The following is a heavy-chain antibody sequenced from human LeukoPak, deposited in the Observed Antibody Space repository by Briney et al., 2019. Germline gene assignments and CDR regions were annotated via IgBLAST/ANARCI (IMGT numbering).Heavy chain of an antibody. D-gene: IGHD3-16*01. J-gene: IGHJ4*02. CDR1: GGTFSSYA. V-gene: IGHV1-69*04. CDR2: TIPILGIA. Sequence: ASVKVSCKASGGTFSSYAISWVRQAPGQGLEWMGRTIPILGIANYAQKFQGRVTITADKSTSTAYMELSSLRSEDTAVYYCARGASPFDYWGQGTLVTVSS. CDR3: ARGASPFDY.